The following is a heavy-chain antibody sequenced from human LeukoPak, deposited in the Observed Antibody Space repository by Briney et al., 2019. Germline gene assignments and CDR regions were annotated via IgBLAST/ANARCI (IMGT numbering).Heavy chain of an antibody. V-gene: IGHV3-48*03. CDR2: ITIIGNTI. J-gene: IGHJ6*04. CDR3: AELGITMIGGV. D-gene: IGHD3-10*02. Sequence: GGSLRLSFAASGFTASSYEMNWVRQAPGKGLEWVSYITIIGNTIYYTDSVTGRFTISRDNAKNSLYLQMNSLRAEDTAVYYCAELGITMIGGVWGKGTTVTISS. CDR1: GFTASSYE.